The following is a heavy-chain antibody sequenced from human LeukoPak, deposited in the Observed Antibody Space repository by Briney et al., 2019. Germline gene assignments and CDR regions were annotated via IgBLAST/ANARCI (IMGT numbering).Heavy chain of an antibody. Sequence: SETLSLTCTVSGGSLSSYYWSWIRQPPGKGLEWIGYIYYSGSTNYSPSLKSRVTISVDTSKNQFSLKLSSVTAADTAVYYCARHRDDAFDIWGQGTMVTVSS. J-gene: IGHJ3*02. CDR3: ARHRDDAFDI. CDR2: IYYSGST. CDR1: GGSLSSYY. V-gene: IGHV4-59*08.